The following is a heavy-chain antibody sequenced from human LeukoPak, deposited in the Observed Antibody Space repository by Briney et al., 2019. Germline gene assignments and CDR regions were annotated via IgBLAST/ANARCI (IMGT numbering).Heavy chain of an antibody. J-gene: IGHJ3*02. V-gene: IGHV3-33*01. CDR3: ARESGPGDAFDI. CDR2: IWYDGSNK. CDR1: GFTFSSYG. Sequence: GGSLRLSCAASGFTFSSYGMHWVRQAPGKGLEWVAVIWYDGSNKYYADSVKGRFTISRDNSKNSLYLQMNSLRAEDTAVYYCARESGPGDAFDIRGQGTMVIVSS. D-gene: IGHD7-27*01.